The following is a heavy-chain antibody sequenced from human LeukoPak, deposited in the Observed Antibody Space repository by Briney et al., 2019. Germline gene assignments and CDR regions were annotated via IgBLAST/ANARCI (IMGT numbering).Heavy chain of an antibody. D-gene: IGHD3-3*01. CDR1: GYTFTGYY. V-gene: IGHV1-2*02. J-gene: IGHJ5*02. Sequence: ASVKVSCKASGYTFTGYYMHWVRQAPGQGLEWMGWINPNSGGTNYAQKFQGRVTMTRDTSISTAYMELSRLRSDDTAVYYCAKDFWSGFNHWFDPWGQGTLVAVSS. CDR2: INPNSGGT. CDR3: AKDFWSGFNHWFDP.